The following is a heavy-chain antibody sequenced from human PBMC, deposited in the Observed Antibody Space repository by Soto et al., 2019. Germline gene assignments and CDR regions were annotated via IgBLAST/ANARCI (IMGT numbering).Heavy chain of an antibody. J-gene: IGHJ4*02. Sequence: QVQLQESGPGLVKPSQTLSLTCTVSGGSISSGGYYWSWIRQHPGKGLEWIGYIYYSGSTYYNPFLKCRVTISVDTSKNHFSVKLSCVTAADTAVYYWAGEVENRGFYWGQGTLVTVSS. V-gene: IGHV4-31*03. D-gene: IGHD3-22*01. CDR3: AGEVENRGFY. CDR2: IYYSGST. CDR1: GGSISSGGYY.